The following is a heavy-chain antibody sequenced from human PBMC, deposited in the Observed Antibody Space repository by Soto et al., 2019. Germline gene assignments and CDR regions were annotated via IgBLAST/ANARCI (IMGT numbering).Heavy chain of an antibody. CDR2: IYSGGST. V-gene: IGHV3-53*04. Sequence: PGGSLRLSCATSGFTVSSNYMSWVRQAPGKGLEWVSVIYSGGSTYYADSVKGRFTISRHNSKNTLYLQMNSLRAEDTAVYYCARDRSSRWYVRDYWGQGTLVTVSS. CDR3: ARDRSSRWYVRDY. CDR1: GFTVSSNY. D-gene: IGHD6-19*01. J-gene: IGHJ4*02.